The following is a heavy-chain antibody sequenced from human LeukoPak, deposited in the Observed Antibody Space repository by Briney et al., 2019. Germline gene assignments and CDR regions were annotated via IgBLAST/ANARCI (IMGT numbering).Heavy chain of an antibody. J-gene: IGHJ4*02. CDR2: ISSDGSQT. CDR1: GFTFSSYW. D-gene: IGHD6-19*01. Sequence: GGSLRLSCAASGFTFSSYWIHWVRQAPGKGLVWVSCISSDGSQTRYADTVKGRFTVSRDNAKNTLYLQMNSVRGDDTAVYYCARDRSGTGWYFDSWGQGTLVTVSS. CDR3: ARDRSGTGWYFDS. V-gene: IGHV3-74*01.